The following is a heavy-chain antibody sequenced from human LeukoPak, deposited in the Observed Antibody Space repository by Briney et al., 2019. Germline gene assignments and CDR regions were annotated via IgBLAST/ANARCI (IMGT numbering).Heavy chain of an antibody. CDR2: IYYSGST. CDR1: GGSISSYY. Sequence: SETLSLTCTVSGGSISSYYWSWIRQPPGKGLEWIGYIYYSGSTNYNPSLKSRVTISVDTSKNQFSLKLSSVTAADTAVYYCARYGYYYDSSGYYSLSYFDYWGQGTLVTVSS. CDR3: ARYGYYYDSSGYYSLSYFDY. D-gene: IGHD3-22*01. V-gene: IGHV4-59*08. J-gene: IGHJ4*02.